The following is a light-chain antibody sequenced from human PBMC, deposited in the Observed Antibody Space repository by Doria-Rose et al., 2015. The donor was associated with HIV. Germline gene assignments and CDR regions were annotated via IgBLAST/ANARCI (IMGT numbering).Light chain of an antibody. J-gene: IGKJ4*01. CDR3: LQDYSYPRT. V-gene: IGKV1-6*01. CDR1: QGIRND. Sequence: VGDRVTTTCRASQGIRNDLGWYQQKPGKAPKLLIFGTSSLQSGVSSRFSGSGSGTDFTLTISSLQPEDFATYYCLQDYSYPRTFSGGTKVEIK. CDR2: GTS.